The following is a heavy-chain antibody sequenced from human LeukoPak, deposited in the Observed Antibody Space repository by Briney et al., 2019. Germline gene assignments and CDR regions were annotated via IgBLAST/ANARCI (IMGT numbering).Heavy chain of an antibody. Sequence: ASVKVSCKASGYTFTSYDINWARQATGQGLEWMGWMNPNSGNTGYAQKFQGRVTMTRNTSVSTAYMELSSLRSEDTAVYYCARGLRTIFGKNYYYGMDVWGQGTTVTVSS. J-gene: IGHJ6*02. CDR2: MNPNSGNT. V-gene: IGHV1-8*01. CDR3: ARGLRTIFGKNYYYGMDV. D-gene: IGHD3-3*01. CDR1: GYTFTSYD.